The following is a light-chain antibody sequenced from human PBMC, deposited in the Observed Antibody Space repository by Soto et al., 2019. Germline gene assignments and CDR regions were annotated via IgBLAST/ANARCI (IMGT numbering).Light chain of an antibody. CDR3: QQYGGSAPWT. CDR1: QTVNNNY. V-gene: IGKV3-20*01. CDR2: GAS. Sequence: EIVLTQSPGTLSLSPGESATLSCRASQTVNNNYLAWYQQKPGQAPRLLIYGASTPATGTPARFSGSGSGTHFTLTVSRLEPEDFAVYYCQQYGGSAPWTFGPGTKVDMK. J-gene: IGKJ1*01.